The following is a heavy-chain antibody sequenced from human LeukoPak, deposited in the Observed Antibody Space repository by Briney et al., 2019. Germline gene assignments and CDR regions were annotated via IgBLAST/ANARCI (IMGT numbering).Heavy chain of an antibody. Sequence: SQTLSLTCTVSGGSISSGSYYWSWIRQPAGKGLEWIGRIYTSGSTNYNPSLKSRVTISVDTSKNQFSLKLSSVTAADTAVYYCARGTMTDAFDIWGQGTLVTVSS. CDR1: GGSISSGSYY. V-gene: IGHV4-61*02. CDR3: ARGTMTDAFDI. CDR2: IYTSGST. J-gene: IGHJ3*02. D-gene: IGHD3-22*01.